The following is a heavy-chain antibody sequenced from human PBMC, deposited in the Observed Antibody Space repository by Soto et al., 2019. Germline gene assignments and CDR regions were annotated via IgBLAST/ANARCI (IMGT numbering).Heavy chain of an antibody. D-gene: IGHD2-2*01. Sequence: SETLSLTCAVSGGSISSSNWWQWVRQPPGKGLEWIGEIHHGGTTNYNPSLKSRVAISVDKSKNQFSLKLNSVTAADTAVYYCERVRQYCSATSCYIDTWGQGTLVTVSS. CDR1: GGSISSSNW. J-gene: IGHJ5*02. CDR2: IHHGGTT. CDR3: ERVRQYCSATSCYIDT. V-gene: IGHV4-4*02.